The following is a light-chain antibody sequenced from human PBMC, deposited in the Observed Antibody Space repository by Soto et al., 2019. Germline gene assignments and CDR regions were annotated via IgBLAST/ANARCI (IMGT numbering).Light chain of an antibody. CDR1: QSMSTNY. Sequence: EIVLAQSPDTLSLSPGERATLSCRTSQSMSTNYLDWYQQKSGQPPRLLIYGASIRAAGIPDRFSGSGSGTDVTLTISRLEPEDFAGYYCHQDDSSPLTFGGGAKGEIK. CDR3: HQDDSSPLT. V-gene: IGKV3-20*01. J-gene: IGKJ4*01. CDR2: GAS.